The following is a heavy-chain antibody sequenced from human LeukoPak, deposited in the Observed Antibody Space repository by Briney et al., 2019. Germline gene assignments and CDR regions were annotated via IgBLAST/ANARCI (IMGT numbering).Heavy chain of an antibody. D-gene: IGHD3-10*01. Sequence: SETLSLTCTVSGGSISSGGYYWSWIRQHPGKGLEWIGYIYYSGSTYYNPSLKSRVTKSVDTSKNQYSLKLSSVTAADTAVYYCARHMVRGYGYFDYWGQGTLVTVSS. J-gene: IGHJ4*02. CDR2: IYYSGST. V-gene: IGHV4-31*03. CDR1: GGSISSGGYY. CDR3: ARHMVRGYGYFDY.